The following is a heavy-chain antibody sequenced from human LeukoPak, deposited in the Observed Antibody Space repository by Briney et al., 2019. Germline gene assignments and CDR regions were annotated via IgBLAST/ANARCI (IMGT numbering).Heavy chain of an antibody. V-gene: IGHV1-2*02. D-gene: IGHD5-18*01. J-gene: IGHJ4*02. CDR1: GYTFTGYY. CDR2: INPNSGGT. Sequence: ASVKVSCKASGYTFTGYYMHWVRPAPGQGLEWMGWINPNSGGTNYAQKFQGRVTMTRDTSISTAYMELSRLRSDDTAVYYCARDYGYSYGNDYWGQGTLVTVSS. CDR3: ARDYGYSYGNDY.